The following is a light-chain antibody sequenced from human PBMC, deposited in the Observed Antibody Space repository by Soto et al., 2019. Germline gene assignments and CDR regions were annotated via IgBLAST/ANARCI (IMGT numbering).Light chain of an antibody. V-gene: IGKV1-17*01. CDR1: QGIGDD. J-gene: IGKJ1*01. CDR2: GVF. Sequence: DIQMTQSPSSLSASVGDRVTLTCRASQGIGDDLGWYQQQPGRAPKRLIYGVFNLQSGVPSRFSGSGSGTEFTLTISSRQPEDFATYYCLQHRSYPWTVGQGTKVEIK. CDR3: LQHRSYPWT.